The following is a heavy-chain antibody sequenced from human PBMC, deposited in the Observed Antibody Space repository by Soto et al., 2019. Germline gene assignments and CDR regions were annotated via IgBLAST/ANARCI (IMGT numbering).Heavy chain of an antibody. CDR3: AKDWGIAAAGYYYMDV. CDR1: GFTFSSYG. Sequence: QVQLVESGGGVVQPGRSLRLSCAASGFTFSSYGMHWVRQAPGKGLEWVAVISYDGRNKYYADSVKGRFAISRDNSKNKLYLQMNSLRAEDTAVYYCAKDWGIAAAGYYYMDVWGKGTTVTVSS. CDR2: ISYDGRNK. V-gene: IGHV3-30*18. J-gene: IGHJ6*03. D-gene: IGHD6-13*01.